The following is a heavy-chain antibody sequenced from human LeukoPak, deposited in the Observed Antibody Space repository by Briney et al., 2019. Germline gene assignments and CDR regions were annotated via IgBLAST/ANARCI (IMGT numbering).Heavy chain of an antibody. J-gene: IGHJ4*02. CDR2: IYYSGST. CDR3: ARPYSSSWSNFDY. Sequence: SETLSLTCTVSGGSISSSSYYWGWIRQPPGKGLGWIGSIYYSGSTYYNPSLKSRVTISVDTSKNQFSLKLSSVTAADTAVYYCARPYSSSWSNFDYWGQGTLVTVSS. CDR1: GGSISSSSYY. V-gene: IGHV4-39*01. D-gene: IGHD6-13*01.